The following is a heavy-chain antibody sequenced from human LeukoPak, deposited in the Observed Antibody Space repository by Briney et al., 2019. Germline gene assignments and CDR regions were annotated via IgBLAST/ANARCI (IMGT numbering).Heavy chain of an antibody. CDR1: GFTASTNY. CDR2: IYSGGST. V-gene: IGHV3-53*04. Sequence: PGGSLRLSCAASGFTASTNYMSWVRQAPGKGLEWVSVIYSGGSTYYADSVKGRFTISRHDSRNTLYLQMNSLRTEDTAVYYCAKGGGWENPAFHIRGQGTMVTVAS. D-gene: IGHD1-26*01. CDR3: AKGGGWENPAFHI. J-gene: IGHJ3*02.